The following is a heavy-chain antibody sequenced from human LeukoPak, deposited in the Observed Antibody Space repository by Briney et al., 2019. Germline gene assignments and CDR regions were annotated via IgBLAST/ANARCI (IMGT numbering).Heavy chain of an antibody. CDR3: ARDSPYSSGWYSTFDY. Sequence: SETLSLTCTVSGGSISSHYWSWIRQPPGKGLEWIGYIYYSGSINYNPSLKSRVTISVDTSKNQFSLKLSSVTAADTAVYYCARDSPYSSGWYSTFDYWGQGTLVTVSS. CDR1: GGSISSHY. D-gene: IGHD6-19*01. J-gene: IGHJ4*02. V-gene: IGHV4-59*11. CDR2: IYYSGSI.